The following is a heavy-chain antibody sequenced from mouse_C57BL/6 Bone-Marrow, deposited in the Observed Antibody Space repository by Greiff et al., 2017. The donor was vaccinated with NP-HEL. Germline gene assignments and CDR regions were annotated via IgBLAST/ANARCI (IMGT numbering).Heavy chain of an antibody. CDR1: GYTFTSYW. CDR2: INPSSGYT. J-gene: IGHJ2*01. V-gene: IGHV1-7*01. CDR3: ARLFITTVVATDYFDY. D-gene: IGHD1-1*01. Sequence: VQLQQSGAELAKPGASVKLSCKASGYTFTSYWMHWVKQRPGQGLEWIGYINPSSGYTKYNQKFKDKATLTADKSSITAYMQLSSLTYEDSAVYYCARLFITTVVATDYFDYWGQGTTLTVSS.